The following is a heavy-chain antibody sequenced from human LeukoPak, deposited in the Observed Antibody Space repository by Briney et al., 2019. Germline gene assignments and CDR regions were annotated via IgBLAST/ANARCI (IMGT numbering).Heavy chain of an antibody. Sequence: SETLSLTCTVSGGSVSSGSCYWSWIRQPPGKGLEWIGYIYYSGSTNYNPSLKSRVTISVDTSKNQLSLKLSSVTAADTAVYYCARGRGIQLWLRNWFDPWGQGTLVTVSS. CDR2: IYYSGST. CDR1: GGSVSSGSCY. V-gene: IGHV4-61*01. CDR3: ARGRGIQLWLRNWFDP. D-gene: IGHD5-18*01. J-gene: IGHJ5*02.